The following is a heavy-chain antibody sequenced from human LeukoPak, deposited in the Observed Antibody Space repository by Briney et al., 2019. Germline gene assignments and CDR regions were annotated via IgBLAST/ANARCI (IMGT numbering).Heavy chain of an antibody. V-gene: IGHV1-69*05. CDR3: ARGPRITLIRGGQWYYYMDV. CDR1: GGTFSSYA. J-gene: IGHJ6*03. CDR2: IIPIFGTV. Sequence: ASVKVSCKASGGTFSSYAISWVRQAPGQGLEWMGGIIPIFGTVNYAQKFQGRVTMTRDTSTSTVYMELSSLRSEDTAVYYCARGPRITLIRGGQWYYYMDVWGKGTTVTISS. D-gene: IGHD3-10*01.